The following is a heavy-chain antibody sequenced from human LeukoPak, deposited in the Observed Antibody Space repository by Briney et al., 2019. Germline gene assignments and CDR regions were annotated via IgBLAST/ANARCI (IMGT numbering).Heavy chain of an antibody. Sequence: GGSLRLSCVASGFTFSDYYMSWIRQAPGKGLEWVSSISSISSTIYYADSVKGRFTISRDNAKNSLYLQMNSVRADDTAVYYCAREGSGGSPDYWGQGTLVTVSS. CDR3: AREGSGGSPDY. J-gene: IGHJ4*02. CDR1: GFTFSDYY. D-gene: IGHD2-15*01. CDR2: ISSISSTI. V-gene: IGHV3-11*04.